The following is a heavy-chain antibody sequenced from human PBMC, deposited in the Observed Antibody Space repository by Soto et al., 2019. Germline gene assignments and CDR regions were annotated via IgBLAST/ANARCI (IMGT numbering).Heavy chain of an antibody. Sequence: QVQLVQSGAEVKKPGSSVKVSCKASGGTFSSYTITWVRQAPGQGLGWMGRIIPILGIANSAQKFQCRVTITAAKSTGTAYIELSSLRSEDTAVYYCLNIPHYWGQGTLVTVSS. V-gene: IGHV1-69*02. J-gene: IGHJ4*02. CDR2: IIPILGIA. CDR1: GGTFSSYT. CDR3: LNIPHY.